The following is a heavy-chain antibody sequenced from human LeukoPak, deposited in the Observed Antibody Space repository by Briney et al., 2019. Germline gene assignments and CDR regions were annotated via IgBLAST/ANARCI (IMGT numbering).Heavy chain of an antibody. CDR3: ARVLITMVRGVNPHDAFDI. V-gene: IGHV4-4*02. CDR1: GGSISSSNW. J-gene: IGHJ3*02. Sequence: SGTLSLTCAVSGGSISSSNWWSWVRQPPGKGLGWIGEIYHSGSTNYNPSLKSRVTISVDKSKNQFSLKLSSVTAADTAVYYCARVLITMVRGVNPHDAFDIWGQGTMVTVSS. D-gene: IGHD3-10*01. CDR2: IYHSGST.